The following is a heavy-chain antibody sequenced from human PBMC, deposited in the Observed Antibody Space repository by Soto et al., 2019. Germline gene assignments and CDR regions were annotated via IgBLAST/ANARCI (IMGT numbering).Heavy chain of an antibody. CDR2: IYYSGST. J-gene: IGHJ4*02. CDR1: GGSISIGGYY. CDR3: ASEREYYYDSTGYYHFDY. V-gene: IGHV4-31*03. Sequence: PSETLSLSCTVSGGSISIGGYYWSWIRQHPGKGLEWIGYIYYSGSTYYNPSLKSRVTISVDTSKNQFSLKLSSVTAADTAVYYCASEREYYYDSTGYYHFDYWGQGTLVTVSS. D-gene: IGHD3-22*01.